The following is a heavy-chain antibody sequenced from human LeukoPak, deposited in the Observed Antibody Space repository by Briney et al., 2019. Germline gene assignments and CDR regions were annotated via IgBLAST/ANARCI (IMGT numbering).Heavy chain of an antibody. CDR3: AKYSGSYVGFDY. V-gene: IGHV3-66*02. D-gene: IGHD1-26*01. CDR2: LYSGGTT. J-gene: IGHJ4*02. CDR1: GFTVSSNY. Sequence: GGSLRLSCAASGFTVSSNYMSWVRQAPGKGLEWVSLLYSGGTTYYADSVKGRFTISRDNAKNTLYLQVNRLRAEDTAVYYCAKYSGSYVGFDYWGQGTLVTVSS.